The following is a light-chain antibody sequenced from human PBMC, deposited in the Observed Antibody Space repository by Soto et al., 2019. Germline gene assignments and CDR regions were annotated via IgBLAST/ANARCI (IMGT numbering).Light chain of an antibody. J-gene: IGKJ5*01. CDR1: QSVSSS. CDR2: GAS. Sequence: EIVLTHSPATLSVSPGDRATLSCSASQSVSSSLAWYQRIPGQSPKLLFYGASTRATGVPPWCSGSRPGTEVTLTISSFHSEDFAVYYCQQDYTWPQTFGQGTRLE. V-gene: IGKV3-15*01. CDR3: QQDYTWPQT.